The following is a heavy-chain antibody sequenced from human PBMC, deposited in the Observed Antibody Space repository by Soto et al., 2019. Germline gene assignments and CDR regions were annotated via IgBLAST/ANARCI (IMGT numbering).Heavy chain of an antibody. CDR3: AHRRPYSNSPEYFFDY. Sequence: QITLKESGPTLVKPTQTLTLTCTFSGFSLSTSGVDVGWIRQPPGKALEWLALMYWDDDKRYKPSLKSRLTITKGTSRHQVVLTMTNMDPLDTATYYCAHRRPYSNSPEYFFDYWGQGTLVTVSS. CDR2: MYWDDDK. CDR1: GFSLSTSGVD. V-gene: IGHV2-5*02. D-gene: IGHD6-6*01. J-gene: IGHJ4*02.